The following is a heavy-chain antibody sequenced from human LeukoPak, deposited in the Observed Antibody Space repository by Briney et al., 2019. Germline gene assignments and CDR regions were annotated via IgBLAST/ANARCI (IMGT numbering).Heavy chain of an antibody. CDR2: INHSGSA. CDR3: ARRLRFLEWFKYNWFDP. J-gene: IGHJ5*02. D-gene: IGHD3-3*01. CDR1: GGSFSAYY. V-gene: IGHV4-34*01. Sequence: SETLSLTCAVSGGSFSAYYWTWIRQPPGKGLEWIGEINHSGSANYNPSLKSRVTISLDTSKNQFSLKLSSVTAADTAVYYCARRLRFLEWFKYNWFDPWGQGILVTVSS.